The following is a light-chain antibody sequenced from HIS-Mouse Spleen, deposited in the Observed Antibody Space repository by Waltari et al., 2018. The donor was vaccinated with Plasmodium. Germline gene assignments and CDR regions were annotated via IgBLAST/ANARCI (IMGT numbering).Light chain of an antibody. Sequence: SYELTQPPSVSVSPGQTARITCSGAALPKKYAYWYQQKSGQGPVLVIYEDSKRHSGMPERFSGSSSWTMATLTISGAQVEDEADYYCYSTDSSGNHRVFGGGTKLTVL. V-gene: IGLV3-10*01. CDR1: ALPKKY. CDR2: EDS. J-gene: IGLJ3*02. CDR3: YSTDSSGNHRV.